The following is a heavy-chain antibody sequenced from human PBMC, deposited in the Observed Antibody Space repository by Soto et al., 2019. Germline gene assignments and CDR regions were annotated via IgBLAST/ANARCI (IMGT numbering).Heavy chain of an antibody. CDR3: ARVGGIAVAGTGTFDY. D-gene: IGHD6-19*01. CDR1: GGSISSSNW. CDR2: IYHSGST. Sequence: PSETLSLTCAVSGGSISSSNWWSWVRQPPGKGLEWIGEIYHSGSTNYNPSLKSRVTISVDKSKNQFSLKLSSVTAADTAVYYCARVGGIAVAGTGTFDYWGQGTLVTVSS. V-gene: IGHV4-4*02. J-gene: IGHJ4*02.